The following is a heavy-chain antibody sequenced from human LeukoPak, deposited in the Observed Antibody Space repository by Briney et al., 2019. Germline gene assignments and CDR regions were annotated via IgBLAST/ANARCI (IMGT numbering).Heavy chain of an antibody. CDR2: IHHSGGT. CDR3: WLQRMVAAYFDS. J-gene: IGHJ4*02. CDR1: GYSISSDYY. D-gene: IGHD2-15*01. Sequence: SETLSLTCTVSGYSISSDYYWNWIRQPPGKGLEWIGTIHHSGGTNYNPSLKSRVTISVDTSKNQFSLQLSSVTAADTAVYYCWLQRMVAAYFDSWGQGTLVTVSS. V-gene: IGHV4-38-2*02.